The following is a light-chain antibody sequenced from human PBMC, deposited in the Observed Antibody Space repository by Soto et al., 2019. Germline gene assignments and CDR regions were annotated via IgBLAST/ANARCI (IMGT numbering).Light chain of an antibody. Sequence: DIPMTKSPTSLSASVGDRVTITGRASQDIRNFVDWYQQKPGKAPKLLIYAASTLQSGVPSRFSGSGSGTDITLTINSLHPEDVPTYSRKKYISGPVFGPGTKVEIK. CDR3: KKYISGPV. CDR1: QDIRNF. V-gene: IGKV1-27*01. J-gene: IGKJ3*01. CDR2: AAS.